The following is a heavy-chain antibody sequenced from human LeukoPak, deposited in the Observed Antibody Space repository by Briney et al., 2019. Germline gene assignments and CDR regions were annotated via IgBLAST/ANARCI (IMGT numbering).Heavy chain of an antibody. J-gene: IGHJ4*02. CDR2: IYYSGST. CDR3: ARFSGLTGDRGYYFDY. D-gene: IGHD7-27*01. V-gene: IGHV4-30-4*01. CDR1: GGSNSSGDYY. Sequence: SSETLSLTCTVSGGSNSSGDYYWSWIRQPPGKGLEWIGYIYYSGSTYYNPSLKSRVTISVDTSKNQFSLKLSSVTAADTAVYYCARFSGLTGDRGYYFDYWGQGTLVTVSS.